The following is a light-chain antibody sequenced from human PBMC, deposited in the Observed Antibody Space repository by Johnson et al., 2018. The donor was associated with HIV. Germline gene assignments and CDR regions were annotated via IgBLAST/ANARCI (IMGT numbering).Light chain of an antibody. Sequence: SVLTQPPSVSAAPGQKVTISFSGSSSNIGNNYVSWYQQLPGTAPKLLIYDNNRRPSGGPDRFSGSTSCTSATLGITGVQTGDEADYFCGTWDNSLRTAFFGTGTKVTVL. CDR3: GTWDNSLRTAF. CDR1: SSNIGNNY. CDR2: DNN. J-gene: IGLJ1*01. V-gene: IGLV1-51*01.